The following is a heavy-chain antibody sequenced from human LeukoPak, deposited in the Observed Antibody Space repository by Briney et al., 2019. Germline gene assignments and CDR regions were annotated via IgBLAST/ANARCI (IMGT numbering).Heavy chain of an antibody. CDR3: ARMYSNYFDY. V-gene: IGHV4-34*01. D-gene: IGHD4-11*01. CDR1: GGSFSGYY. J-gene: IGHJ4*02. Sequence: SETLSLTCAVYGGSFSGYYWSWIRQPPGKGLEWIGEMNHSGSTNYNPSLKSRVAISADTSKNQFSLQLSSVTAADTAVYYCARMYSNYFDYWGQGSLVTVSS. CDR2: MNHSGST.